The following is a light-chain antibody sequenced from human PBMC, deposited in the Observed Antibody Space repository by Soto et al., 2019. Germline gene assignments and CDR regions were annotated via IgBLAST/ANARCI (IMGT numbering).Light chain of an antibody. CDR1: SSDVGTYNY. CDR2: EVS. CDR3: PSYTRDTALV. J-gene: IGLJ1*01. Sequence: QSVLTQPASVSGSPGQSITISCTGTSSDVGTYNYVSWYQHHPGKAPKLIIYEVSNRPSGVSNRFSGSKSGSTASLTISGLQAEDEADYHCPSYTRDTALVFXTGTKGTVL. V-gene: IGLV2-14*01.